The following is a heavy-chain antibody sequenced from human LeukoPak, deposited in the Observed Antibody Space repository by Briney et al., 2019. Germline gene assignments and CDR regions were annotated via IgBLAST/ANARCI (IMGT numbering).Heavy chain of an antibody. Sequence: GGSLRLSCAASGFTFSSYGMHWVRQAPGKGLEWVAFIRHDGSNKYYADSVKGRFTIPRDNSKNTLYLQMNSLRAEDTAVYYCARDLSGNYGGTFNYWGQGTLVTVSS. CDR2: IRHDGSNK. V-gene: IGHV3-30*02. CDR1: GFTFSSYG. J-gene: IGHJ4*02. CDR3: ARDLSGNYGGTFNY. D-gene: IGHD4-23*01.